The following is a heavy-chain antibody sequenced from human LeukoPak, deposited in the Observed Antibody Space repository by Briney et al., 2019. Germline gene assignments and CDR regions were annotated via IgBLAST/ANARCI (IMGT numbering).Heavy chain of an antibody. CDR2: INPSSGDT. Sequence: GASVKVSCKASGYTFTAHYMHWVRQAPGQGLEWMGRINPSSGDTEYGQRFQGRVTLTRDTSSSTANVELRRLRSDDTAVYYCARDPGYSYAFDIWGQGTVVIVSS. J-gene: IGHJ3*02. V-gene: IGHV1-2*02. CDR1: GYTFTAHY. CDR3: ARDPGYSYAFDI. D-gene: IGHD2-21*01.